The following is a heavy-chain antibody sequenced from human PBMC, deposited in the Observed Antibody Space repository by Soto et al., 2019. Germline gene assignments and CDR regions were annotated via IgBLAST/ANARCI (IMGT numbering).Heavy chain of an antibody. Sequence: QVQLQESGPGLVKPSQTLSLTCTVSGASINNGGYYWNWIRQLPGEGLEWIGYIHYSGSTYYNPSLKSRVSISADTSKNQFSLRLSLVTDADTAVYYCARDLTTTYTHYGLDVWGQGTTVTVSS. CDR2: IHYSGST. CDR3: ARDLTTTYTHYGLDV. CDR1: GASINNGGYY. V-gene: IGHV4-31*03. J-gene: IGHJ6*02.